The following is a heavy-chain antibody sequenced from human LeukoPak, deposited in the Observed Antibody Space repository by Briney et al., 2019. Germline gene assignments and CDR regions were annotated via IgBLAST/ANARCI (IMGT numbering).Heavy chain of an antibody. Sequence: GGSLRLSCATSGFTVNGHPMHWVRQAPGKGLEWVAVVSSVGNNKYYTDSVKGRFTVSRDDSNNMVYLHMTGLRSEDSAVYFCARAPSEWDLLLNHFDSWGQGALVTVSS. CDR3: ARAPSEWDLLLNHFDS. J-gene: IGHJ4*02. CDR1: GFTVNGHP. CDR2: VSSVGNNK. D-gene: IGHD1-26*01. V-gene: IGHV3-30*04.